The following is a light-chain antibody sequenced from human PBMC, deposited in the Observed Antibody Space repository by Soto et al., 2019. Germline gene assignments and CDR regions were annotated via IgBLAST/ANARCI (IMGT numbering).Light chain of an antibody. V-gene: IGKV1-5*03. Sequence: DIQMTQSPSSLSASVGDRVTITCRASQSISTWLAWFQQKPGKAPKLLIYRASSLESGAPSRFSGTGSGTEFTLTISSLQPDDFATYYCQQYKTYPWTFGQGTKVDTK. CDR3: QQYKTYPWT. CDR1: QSISTW. CDR2: RAS. J-gene: IGKJ1*01.